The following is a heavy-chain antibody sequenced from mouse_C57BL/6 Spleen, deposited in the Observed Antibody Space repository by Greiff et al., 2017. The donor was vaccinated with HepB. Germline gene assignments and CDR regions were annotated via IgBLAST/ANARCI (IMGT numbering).Heavy chain of an antibody. Sequence: EVKLVESGGGLVKPGGSLKLSCAASGFTFSDYGMHWVRQAPEKGLEWVAYISSGSSTIYYADTVKGRFTISRDNAKNTLFLQMTSLRSEDTAMYYCARQDYYGSRDAMDYWGQGTSVTVSS. V-gene: IGHV5-17*01. D-gene: IGHD1-1*01. CDR2: ISSGSSTI. J-gene: IGHJ4*01. CDR1: GFTFSDYG. CDR3: ARQDYYGSRDAMDY.